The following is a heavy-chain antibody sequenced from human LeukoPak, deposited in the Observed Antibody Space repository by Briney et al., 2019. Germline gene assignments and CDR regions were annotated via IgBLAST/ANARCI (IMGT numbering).Heavy chain of an antibody. Sequence: GSLRLSCVVSGFRFSDYEMAWVRQAPGMGLEWISYISNSGDIRRYADAVKGRFAISRDNAKNSVSLQMNSLRADDTGLYFCAGGPQYSGSYGDRGQGTLVTVSS. J-gene: IGHJ4*02. V-gene: IGHV3-48*03. CDR1: GFRFSDYE. CDR2: ISNSGDIR. CDR3: AGGPQYSGSYGD. D-gene: IGHD1-26*01.